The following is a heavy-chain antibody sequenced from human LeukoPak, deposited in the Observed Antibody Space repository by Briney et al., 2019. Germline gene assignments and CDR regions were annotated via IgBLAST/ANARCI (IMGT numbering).Heavy chain of an antibody. D-gene: IGHD2-2*01. Sequence: GGSLRLSCAASGFTFSSYSMNWVRQAPGKGLEWVSSISSRSSYIYYADSVKGRFTISRDNAKNSLYLQMNSLRAEDTAVYYCASLSSTTYYYYGMDVWGQGTTVTVSS. CDR2: ISSRSSYI. V-gene: IGHV3-21*01. J-gene: IGHJ6*02. CDR1: GFTFSSYS. CDR3: ASLSSTTYYYYGMDV.